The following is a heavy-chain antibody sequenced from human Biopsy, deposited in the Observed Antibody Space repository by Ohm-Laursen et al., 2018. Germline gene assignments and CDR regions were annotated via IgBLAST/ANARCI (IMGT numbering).Heavy chain of an antibody. D-gene: IGHD5-18*01. V-gene: IGHV2-70*04. Sequence: TQTLTLTRRFSGFSLSSTGMRISWVRQPPGKALECLGRIDWDDDKFYSPSLETRLSLSKDTTTNQVVLTLTDVDPEDTATYYCARTRAHSFGALEFWGQGILVTVSS. CDR3: ARTRAHSFGALEF. J-gene: IGHJ4*01. CDR1: GFSLSSTGMR. CDR2: IDWDDDK.